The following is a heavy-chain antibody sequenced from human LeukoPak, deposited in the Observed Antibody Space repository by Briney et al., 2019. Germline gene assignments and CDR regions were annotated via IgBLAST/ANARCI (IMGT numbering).Heavy chain of an antibody. CDR2: IGTAGDT. J-gene: IGHJ4*02. Sequence: GGSLRHSCAAPGFTLSSYDMHWVRQATGKGLEWVSAIGTAGDTYYPGSVKGRFTISRENAKNSLYLQMNSLRAGDTAVYYCARGYCSGGSCSHFDYWGQGTLVTVSS. CDR3: ARGYCSGGSCSHFDY. V-gene: IGHV3-13*01. D-gene: IGHD2-15*01. CDR1: GFTLSSYD.